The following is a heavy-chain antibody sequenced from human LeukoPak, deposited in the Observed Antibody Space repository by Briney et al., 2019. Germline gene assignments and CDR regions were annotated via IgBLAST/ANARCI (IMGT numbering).Heavy chain of an antibody. CDR1: GYTFTTYG. Sequence: ASVKVSRKASGYTFTTYGFAWVRQAPGQGLEWMGWINPNDGNTDYAPNLQGRVTMTTDTSTSTAYMELRSLRSDDTAVYYCARDRLDLVTTIIFDYWGQGTPVTVSS. D-gene: IGHD5-12*01. CDR3: ARDRLDLVTTIIFDY. CDR2: INPNDGNT. V-gene: IGHV1-18*01. J-gene: IGHJ4*02.